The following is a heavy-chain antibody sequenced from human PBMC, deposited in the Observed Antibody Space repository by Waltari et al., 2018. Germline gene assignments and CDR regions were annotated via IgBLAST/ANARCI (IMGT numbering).Heavy chain of an antibody. Sequence: QVQLVESGGGVVQPGRSLRLSCTASSFAFTNYGMHWFRQATGKGLEWVAVISSDGSRKHYADSMKGRFTISRDNSKNTLYLQMNSLRGEDTAVYYCAKEAPVDYWGQGTLVTVSS. V-gene: IGHV3-30*18. J-gene: IGHJ4*02. CDR3: AKEAPVDY. CDR2: ISSDGSRK. CDR1: SFAFTNYG.